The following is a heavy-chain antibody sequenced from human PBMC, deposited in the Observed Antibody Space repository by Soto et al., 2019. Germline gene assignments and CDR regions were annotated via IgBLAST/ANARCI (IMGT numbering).Heavy chain of an antibody. D-gene: IGHD2-21*01. CDR3: AKESAYCGGDCYPDGEFQH. CDR2: ISGSGGST. Sequence: GGSLRLSCAASGFTFSSYAMSWVRQAPGKGLEWVSAISGSGGSTYYADSVKGRFTISRDNSKNTLYLQMNSLRAEDTAVYYCAKESAYCGGDCYPDGEFQHWGQGTLVTVSS. V-gene: IGHV3-23*01. J-gene: IGHJ1*01. CDR1: GFTFSSYA.